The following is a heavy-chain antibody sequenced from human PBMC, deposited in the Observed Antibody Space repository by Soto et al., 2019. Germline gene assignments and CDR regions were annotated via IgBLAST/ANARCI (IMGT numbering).Heavy chain of an antibody. J-gene: IGHJ5*02. Sequence: PGGSLRLSCAASGFTFSSYAMSWVRQAPGKGLEWVSAISGSGGSTYYADSVKGRFTISRDNSKNTLYLQMNSLRAEDTAVYYCAKMGPTMIVVVGNWFDPWGQGTLVTVSS. V-gene: IGHV3-23*01. D-gene: IGHD3-22*01. CDR3: AKMGPTMIVVVGNWFDP. CDR1: GFTFSSYA. CDR2: ISGSGGST.